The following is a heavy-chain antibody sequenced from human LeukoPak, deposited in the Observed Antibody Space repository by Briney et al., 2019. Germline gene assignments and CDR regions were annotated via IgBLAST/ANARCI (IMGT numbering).Heavy chain of an antibody. CDR1: GFSFSDYS. Sequence: GESLRLSCTASGFSFSDYSLNWVRQAPGKGLEWVSYIRSSSSTIRYADSVKGRFTISRDNAKNSLYLQMNSLRDEDTAVYYCARGLLGRGGGSFNYWGQGTLVTVSS. V-gene: IGHV3-48*02. CDR2: IRSSSSTI. CDR3: ARGLLGRGGGSFNY. D-gene: IGHD3-10*01. J-gene: IGHJ4*02.